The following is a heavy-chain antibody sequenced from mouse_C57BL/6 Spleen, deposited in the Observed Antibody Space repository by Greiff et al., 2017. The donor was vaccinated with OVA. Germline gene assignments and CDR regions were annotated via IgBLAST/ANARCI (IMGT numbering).Heavy chain of an antibody. D-gene: IGHD2-2*01. Sequence: VQLQQPGAELVKPGASVKLSCKASGYTFTSYWMHWVQQRPGRGLEWIGRIDPNSGGTKYNEKFTSKATLTVDNHSSTAYMLISSLTSEDSAVYFCSRSIYYGYDETFIDYWGQGTTLTVSS. CDR3: SRSIYYGYDETFIDY. V-gene: IGHV1-72*01. J-gene: IGHJ2*01. CDR1: GYTFTSYW. CDR2: IDPNSGGT.